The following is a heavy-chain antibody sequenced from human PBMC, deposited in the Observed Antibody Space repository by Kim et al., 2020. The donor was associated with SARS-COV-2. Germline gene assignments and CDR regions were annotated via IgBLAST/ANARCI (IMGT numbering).Heavy chain of an antibody. CDR2: INPNSGAT. V-gene: IGHV1-2*02. CDR1: GYTFSNLY. Sequence: ASVTVSCETSGYTFSNLYIHWVRQAPGQGLEWMGWINPNSGATNYAPRFQGRVTMTRHTSISTAYMELNRLRSDDTAMYYCVRSGLDSWGQGTLVTVSS. CDR3: VRSGLDS. J-gene: IGHJ4*02.